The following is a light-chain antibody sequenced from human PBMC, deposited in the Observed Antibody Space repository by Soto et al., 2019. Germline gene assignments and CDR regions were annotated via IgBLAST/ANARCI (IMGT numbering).Light chain of an antibody. Sequence: DMQMTQSPSSLSASVGDRVTITCQASQDIIKYLNWYQQKPGAAPNLLIYDASILETGVPSRFSGGGSGTYFTLTTSDLQPEDVAFYYCQQYYRVPRTFGGGTRVDIK. CDR3: QQYYRVPRT. J-gene: IGKJ4*01. CDR2: DAS. V-gene: IGKV1-33*01. CDR1: QDIIKY.